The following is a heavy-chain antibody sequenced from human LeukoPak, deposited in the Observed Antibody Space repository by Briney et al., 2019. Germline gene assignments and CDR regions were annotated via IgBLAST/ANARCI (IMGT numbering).Heavy chain of an antibody. J-gene: IGHJ4*02. CDR2: TYYRSKWYN. Sequence: SQTLSLTCAISGDSVSRNSAAWNWIRQSPSRGLEWLGRTYYRSKWYNDYAVSVKSRITINPDTSKNQFSLKLSSVTAADTAVYYCAREVLLWFGEPKTYFDYWGQGTLVTVSS. CDR1: GDSVSRNSAA. V-gene: IGHV6-1*01. D-gene: IGHD3-10*01. CDR3: AREVLLWFGEPKTYFDY.